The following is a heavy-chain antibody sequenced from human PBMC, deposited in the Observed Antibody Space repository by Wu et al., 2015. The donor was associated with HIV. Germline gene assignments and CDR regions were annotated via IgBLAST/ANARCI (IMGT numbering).Heavy chain of an antibody. V-gene: IGHV1-24*01. Sequence: QVQLEQSGTEVKKPGSSVKLSCRAPGGTFGTHAINWVRQAPGQGLEWMGGFDPKFARTIYAQKFQGRVTMTEDTSTDTAYMELRTLRSEDTAVYFCATLRHYASVLDIWGQGTLVTVSA. CDR1: GGTFGTHA. CDR2: FDPKFART. D-gene: IGHD3-16*01. CDR3: ATLRHYASVLDI. J-gene: IGHJ3*02.